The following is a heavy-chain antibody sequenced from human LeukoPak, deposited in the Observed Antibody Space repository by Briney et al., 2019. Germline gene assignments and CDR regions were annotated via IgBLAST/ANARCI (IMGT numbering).Heavy chain of an antibody. CDR3: VSRITGTVLDAFDI. V-gene: IGHV3-11*06. J-gene: IGHJ3*02. CDR2: ISSTGSYT. CDR1: GFTVSSNY. D-gene: IGHD1-7*01. Sequence: GGSLRLSCAASGFTVSSNYMSWVRQAPGKGLEWVSYISSTGSYTHYTDSVKGRFTISRDNAKNSLYLQMNSLRAEDAAVYYCVSRITGTVLDAFDIWGQGTMVTVSS.